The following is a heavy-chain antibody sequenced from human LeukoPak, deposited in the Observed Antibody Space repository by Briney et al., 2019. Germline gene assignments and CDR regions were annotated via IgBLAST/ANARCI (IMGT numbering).Heavy chain of an antibody. V-gene: IGHV3-49*04. CDR3: TRTGYYYDGGYFDY. CDR1: GFTFGDYA. CDR2: IRSKAYGGTT. J-gene: IGHJ4*02. Sequence: PGGSLRLSCTASGFTFGDYAMSWVRQAPGKGLEWVGFIRSKAYGGTTENAASVKGRFIISRDDSKSIAYLQMNSLKTEDTAVYYCTRTGYYYDGGYFDYWGQGTLVTVSS. D-gene: IGHD3-22*01.